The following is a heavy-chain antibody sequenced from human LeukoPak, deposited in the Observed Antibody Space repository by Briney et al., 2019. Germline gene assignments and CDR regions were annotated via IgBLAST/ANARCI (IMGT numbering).Heavy chain of an antibody. CDR2: ICYSGST. CDR3: ARDRGYSSGWYWFDP. CDR1: GGSISSYY. J-gene: IGHJ5*02. V-gene: IGHV4-59*01. D-gene: IGHD6-19*01. Sequence: PSETLSLTCTVSGGSISSYYWSWIRQPPGKGLEWIGYICYSGSTNYNPSLKSQVTISVDTSKNQFSLKLSSVTAADTAVYYCARDRGYSSGWYWFDPWGQGTLVTVSS.